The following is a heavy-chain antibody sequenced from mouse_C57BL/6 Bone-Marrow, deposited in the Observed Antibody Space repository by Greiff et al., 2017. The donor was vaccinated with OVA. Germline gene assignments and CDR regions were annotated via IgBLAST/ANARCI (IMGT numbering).Heavy chain of an antibody. CDR3: ARTHYYGSRGYAMDY. V-gene: IGHV5-12*01. D-gene: IGHD1-1*01. Sequence: EVKLVESGGGLVQPGGSLKLSCAASGFTFSDYYMYWVRQTPEKRLEWVAYISNGGGSTYYPDTVKGRFTISRDNAKNTLYLQMSRLKSEDTAMYYCARTHYYGSRGYAMDYWGQGTSVTVSS. J-gene: IGHJ4*01. CDR2: ISNGGGST. CDR1: GFTFSDYY.